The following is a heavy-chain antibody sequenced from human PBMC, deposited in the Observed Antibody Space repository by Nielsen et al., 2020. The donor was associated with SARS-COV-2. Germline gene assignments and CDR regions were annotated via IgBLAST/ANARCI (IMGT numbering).Heavy chain of an antibody. CDR2: ISAYNGNT. V-gene: IGHV1-18*01. CDR1: GYTFTSYG. D-gene: IGHD6-13*01. CDR3: ARDPEQQLVSLYYYYYYGMDV. Sequence: ASVKVSCKASGYTFTSYGISWVRQAPGQGLEWMGWISAYNGNTNYAQKLQGRVTMTTDTSTSTAYMELRSLRSDDTAVYYCARDPEQQLVSLYYYYYYGMDVWGQGTTVTVSS. J-gene: IGHJ6*02.